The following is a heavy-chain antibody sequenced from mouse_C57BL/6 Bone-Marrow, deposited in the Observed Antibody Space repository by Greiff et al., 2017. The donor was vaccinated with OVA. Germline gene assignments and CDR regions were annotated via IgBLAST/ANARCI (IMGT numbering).Heavy chain of an antibody. Sequence: EVQLQESGPGLVKPSQSLSLTCSVTGYSITSGYYWNWIRQFPGNKLEWMGYISYDGSNNYNPSLKNRISITRDTSKNQLFLKLNSVTTEDTATYYCARYYYGSSFHYFDYWGQGTTLTVSS. CDR2: ISYDGSN. J-gene: IGHJ2*01. CDR1: GYSITSGYY. D-gene: IGHD1-1*01. V-gene: IGHV3-6*01. CDR3: ARYYYGSSFHYFDY.